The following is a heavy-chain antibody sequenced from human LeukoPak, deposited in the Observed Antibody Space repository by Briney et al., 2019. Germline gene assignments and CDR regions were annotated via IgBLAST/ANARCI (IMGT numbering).Heavy chain of an antibody. CDR2: IKQDGSEK. D-gene: IGHD3-22*01. CDR1: GFTVSSYR. J-gene: IGHJ6*02. Sequence: PGGSLRLSCAASGFTVSSYRMSWVRQAPGKGLEWVANIKQDGSEKYYVDSVKGRFTISRDNAKNSLYLQMNSLRAEDTAVYYCAGARSGYYSDYYYGMDVWGQGTTVTVSS. CDR3: AGARSGYYSDYYYGMDV. V-gene: IGHV3-7*04.